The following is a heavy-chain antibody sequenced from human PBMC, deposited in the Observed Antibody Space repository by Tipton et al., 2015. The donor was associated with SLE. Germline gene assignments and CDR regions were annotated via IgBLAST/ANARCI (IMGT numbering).Heavy chain of an antibody. CDR3: ASTTYYDFWSGSYYFDY. CDR2: IKQDGSEK. CDR1: GFTFSSYA. Sequence: SLRLSCAASGFTFSSYAMHWVRQAPGKGLEWVANIKQDGSEKYYVDSVKGRFTISRDNAKNSLYLQMNSLRAEDTAVYYCASTTYYDFWSGSYYFDYWGQGTLVIVSS. D-gene: IGHD3-3*01. V-gene: IGHV3-7*03. J-gene: IGHJ4*02.